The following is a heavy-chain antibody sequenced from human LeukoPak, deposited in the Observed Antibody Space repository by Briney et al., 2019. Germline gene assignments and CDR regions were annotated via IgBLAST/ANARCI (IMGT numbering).Heavy chain of an antibody. CDR2: IRVYNGNT. D-gene: IGHD3-22*01. V-gene: IGHV1-18*01. Sequence: ASVKVSCKASGYTFTSYGINWVRQAPGQGLEWMGWIRVYNGNTNYAQKLQGRVTMTTDTSTSTAYMGLRGLRSDDTAVYYCARGPGGRSGYYPLEDYYYYYYMDVWGKGTTVTVSS. J-gene: IGHJ6*03. CDR1: GYTFTSYG. CDR3: ARGPGGRSGYYPLEDYYYYYYMDV.